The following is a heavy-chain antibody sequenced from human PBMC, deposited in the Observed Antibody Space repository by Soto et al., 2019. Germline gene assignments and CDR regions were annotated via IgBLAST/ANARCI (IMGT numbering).Heavy chain of an antibody. CDR3: ATSVNSAMAFDY. CDR1: GYTFTHYY. V-gene: IGHV1-46*01. CDR2: INPNGGST. D-gene: IGHD5-18*01. J-gene: IGHJ4*02. Sequence: QVQLVQSGAEVKKPGASVKVSCKASGYTFTHYYIHWVRQAPGQGLEWMGIINPNGGSTTYAQKFRAGFTLTRDTSTSTVYMELSSLRSEDSAVYYCATSVNSAMAFDYWGQGTLVTVSS.